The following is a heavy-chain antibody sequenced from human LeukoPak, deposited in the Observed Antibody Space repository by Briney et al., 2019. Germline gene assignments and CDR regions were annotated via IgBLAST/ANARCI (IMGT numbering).Heavy chain of an antibody. J-gene: IGHJ4*02. CDR3: ARGYYYDSSAQSFDY. CDR1: GGTFSSYA. D-gene: IGHD3-22*01. CDR2: IIPIFGTA. Sequence: SVKVSCKASGGTFSSYAISWVRQAPGQGLEWMGGIIPIFGTANYAQKFQGTVTITADESTSTAYMELSSLRSEDTAVYYCARGYYYDSSAQSFDYWGQGTLVTVSS. V-gene: IGHV1-69*13.